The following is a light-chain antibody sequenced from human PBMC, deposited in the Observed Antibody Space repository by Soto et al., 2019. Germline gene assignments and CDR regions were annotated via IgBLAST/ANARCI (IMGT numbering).Light chain of an antibody. J-gene: IGKJ1*01. V-gene: IGKV1-5*03. CDR3: QQYYRYPWT. Sequence: DIQMTQSPSTLSASVGDRVTITCRATQSIDILLAWYQQKPGKAPNLLIYKASILESGVPSRFSGSASGTDFTLTISSLQPDDFASYYCQQYYRYPWTFGQGTKVEIK. CDR2: KAS. CDR1: QSIDIL.